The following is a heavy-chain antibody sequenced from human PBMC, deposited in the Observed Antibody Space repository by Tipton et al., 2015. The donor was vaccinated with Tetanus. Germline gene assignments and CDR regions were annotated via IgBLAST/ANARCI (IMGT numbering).Heavy chain of an antibody. CDR1: GFTVSSYS. CDR3: ARDSGGWDYYYYGMDV. V-gene: IGHV3-48*01. D-gene: IGHD6-19*01. CDR2: ISSSSSTI. Sequence: QLVQSGGGLIQPGGSLRLSCAASGFTVSSYSMNWVRQAPGKGLEWVSYISSSSSTIYYADSVKGRFTISRDNAKNSLYLQMNSLRAEDTAVYYCARDSGGWDYYYYGMDVWGQGTTVTVSS. J-gene: IGHJ6*02.